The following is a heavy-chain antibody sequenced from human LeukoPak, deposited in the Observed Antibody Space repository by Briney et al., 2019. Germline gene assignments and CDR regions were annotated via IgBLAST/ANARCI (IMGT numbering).Heavy chain of an antibody. J-gene: IGHJ4*02. CDR2: IIPIFGTA. CDR1: GGTFSSYA. D-gene: IGHD3-10*01. Sequence: ASVKVSCKASGGTFSSYAISWVRQAPGQGLEWMGGIIPIFGTANYAQKFQGRVTITADESTSTAYMELSSLRSEDTAVYYCARTLLLWFGELPYYFDCWGQGTLVTVSS. CDR3: ARTLLLWFGELPYYFDC. V-gene: IGHV1-69*13.